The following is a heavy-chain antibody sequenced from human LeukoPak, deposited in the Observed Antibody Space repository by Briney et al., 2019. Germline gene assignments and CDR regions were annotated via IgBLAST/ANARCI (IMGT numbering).Heavy chain of an antibody. CDR1: GFTFSGYW. J-gene: IGHJ4*02. CDR3: ARADGSSSSYAPLGY. V-gene: IGHV3-7*01. D-gene: IGHD6-6*01. Sequence: GGSLRLSCAASGFTFSGYWMSWVRQAPVKGLEWVANIKQDGSEKFYVDSVKGRFTISRDNAKNSLYLQMNSLRAEDTAVYYCARADGSSSSYAPLGYWGQGTLVTVSS. CDR2: IKQDGSEK.